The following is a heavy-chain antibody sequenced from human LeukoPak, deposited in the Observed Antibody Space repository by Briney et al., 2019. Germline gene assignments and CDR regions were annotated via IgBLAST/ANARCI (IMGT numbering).Heavy chain of an antibody. D-gene: IGHD5-24*01. CDR2: IYYSGST. CDR1: GGSISSYY. V-gene: IGHV4-59*01. CDR3: ARTRDGYNSYYFDF. J-gene: IGHJ4*02. Sequence: SETLSLTCTVSGGSISSYYWSWIRQPPGKGLEWIGYIYYSGSTNYNPSLKSRVTISVDTSKNQLSLKLSSVTAADTAVYYCARTRDGYNSYYFDFGGRGTLATVSS.